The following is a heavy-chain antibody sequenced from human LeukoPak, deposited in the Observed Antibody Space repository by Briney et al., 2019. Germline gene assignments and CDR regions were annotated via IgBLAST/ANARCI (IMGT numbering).Heavy chain of an antibody. D-gene: IGHD3-22*01. CDR3: ARGTYYYDSSGYYRYRIFDY. CDR2: MNPNSGNT. Sequence: ASVKDSCKASGYTFTSYDINWVRQATGQGLEWMGWMNPNSGNTGYAQKFQGRVTITRNTSISTAYMELSSLRSEDTAVYYCARGTYYYDSSGYYRYRIFDYWGQGTLVTVSS. CDR1: GYTFTSYD. V-gene: IGHV1-8*03. J-gene: IGHJ4*02.